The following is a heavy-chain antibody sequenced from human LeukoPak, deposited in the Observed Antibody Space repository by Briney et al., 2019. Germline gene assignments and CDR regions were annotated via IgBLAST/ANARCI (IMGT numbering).Heavy chain of an antibody. CDR1: GGYISSSSYY. V-gene: IGHV4-39*07. CDR2: IYYSGST. D-gene: IGHD6-13*01. J-gene: IGHJ4*02. CDR3: ARDVVAAAGTWDY. Sequence: SETLSLTCTVSGGYISSSSYYWGWIRQPPGKGLEWIGSIYYSGSTYYNPSLKSRVTISVDTSKNQFSLKLSSVTAADTAVYYCARDVVAAAGTWDYWGQGTLVTVSS.